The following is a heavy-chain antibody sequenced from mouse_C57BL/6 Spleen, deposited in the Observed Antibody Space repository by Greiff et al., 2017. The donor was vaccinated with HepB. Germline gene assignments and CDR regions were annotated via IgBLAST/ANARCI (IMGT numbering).Heavy chain of an antibody. CDR1: GYTFTSYW. CDR3: ARYHYYGSSYGFDY. CDR2: IDPSDSET. V-gene: IGHV1-52*01. J-gene: IGHJ2*01. Sequence: VQLQQPGAELVRPGSSVKLSCKASGYTFTSYWMHWVKQRPIQGLEWIGNIDPSDSETHYNQKFKDKATLTVDKSSSTAYMQLSSLTSEDSAVYYCARYHYYGSSYGFDYWGQGTTLTVSS. D-gene: IGHD1-1*01.